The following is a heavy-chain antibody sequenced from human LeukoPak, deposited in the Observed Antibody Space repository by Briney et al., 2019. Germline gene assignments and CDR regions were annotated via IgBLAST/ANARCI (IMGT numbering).Heavy chain of an antibody. CDR2: IRYDGKIK. CDR3: AKDHSMGAIH. D-gene: IGHD1-26*01. Sequence: GGSLRLSCAASGFTFSSYGMHWLRQAPGKGLYWVAFIRYDGKIKYYADTVKGRFTISRDNSKNTLHLQMSSLRAEDTAVYYCAKDHSMGAIHWGQGTLVTVSS. V-gene: IGHV3-30*02. J-gene: IGHJ4*02. CDR1: GFTFSSYG.